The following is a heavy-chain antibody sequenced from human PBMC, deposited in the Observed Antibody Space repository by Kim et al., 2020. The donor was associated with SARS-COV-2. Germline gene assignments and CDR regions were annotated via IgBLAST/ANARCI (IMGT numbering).Heavy chain of an antibody. V-gene: IGHV3-74*01. CDR3: ARGGGGVDV. Sequence: SKGNADSVKGRITNSRDNAKNTLYLQMNSLRAEDTAVYYCARGGGGVDVWGQGTTVTVSS. J-gene: IGHJ6*02. D-gene: IGHD6-25*01. CDR2: SK.